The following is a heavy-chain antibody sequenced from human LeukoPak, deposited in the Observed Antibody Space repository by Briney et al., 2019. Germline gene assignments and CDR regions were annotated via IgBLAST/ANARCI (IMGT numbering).Heavy chain of an antibody. D-gene: IGHD3-3*01. J-gene: IGHJ4*02. CDR1: GFTFRSYS. V-gene: IGHV3-21*01. CDR2: ISSSSSYI. Sequence: GGSLRLSCAASGFTFRSYSMNWVRQAPGKGLEWVSSISSSSSYIYYADSVKGRFTISRDNAKNSLYLQMNSLRAEDTAVYYCARARSPYYDFWSGHDYWGQGTLVTVSS. CDR3: ARARSPYYDFWSGHDY.